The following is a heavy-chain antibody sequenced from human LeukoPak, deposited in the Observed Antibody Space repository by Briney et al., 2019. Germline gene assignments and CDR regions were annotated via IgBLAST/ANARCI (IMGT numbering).Heavy chain of an antibody. CDR3: ARGLFAGGWYPDYFDY. CDR1: GFTFSNFW. J-gene: IGHJ4*02. CDR2: IKPDGSDK. D-gene: IGHD6-19*01. Sequence: GGSLRLSCTASGFTFSNFWMSWVRQAPGKGLEWVANIKPDGSDKYYVDSMEGRFTISRDNAKNSLYLQMNSLRAEDTAVYYCARGLFAGGWYPDYFDYWGQGTLVTLSS. V-gene: IGHV3-7*03.